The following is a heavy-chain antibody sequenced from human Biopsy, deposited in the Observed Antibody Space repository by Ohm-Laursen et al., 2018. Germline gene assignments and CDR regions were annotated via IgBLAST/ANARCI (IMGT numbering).Heavy chain of an antibody. CDR3: ARHSFGSGRDF. CDR2: IYHTGIT. V-gene: IGHV4-39*01. J-gene: IGHJ4*02. Sequence: SDTLSLTWAVTDDSISNIINYWGWIRQPLGKGLEWLGSIYHTGITDYNPSLKSRVTISVDTSNNQFSLKLSSLTAADTAVYYCARHSFGSGRDFWGQGTLVTVSS. D-gene: IGHD3-10*01. CDR1: DDSISNIINY.